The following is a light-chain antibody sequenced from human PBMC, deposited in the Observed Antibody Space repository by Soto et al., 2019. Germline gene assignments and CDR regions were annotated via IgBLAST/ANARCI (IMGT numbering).Light chain of an antibody. CDR3: SSYSLTSTYV. CDR2: DVN. J-gene: IGLJ1*01. V-gene: IGLV2-14*03. Sequence: QSALTQPASVSGSPGQSITISCTGTSSDVGGYNYVSWYQQHPGQVPKLMIYDVNNRPSEVSNRFSGSKSGNTASLTISGLQPEDEADYYCSSYSLTSTYVFGIGTKVTVL. CDR1: SSDVGGYNY.